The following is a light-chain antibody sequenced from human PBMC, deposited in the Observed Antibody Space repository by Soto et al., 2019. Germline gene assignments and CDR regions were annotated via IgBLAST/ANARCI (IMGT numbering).Light chain of an antibody. V-gene: IGKV3-15*01. Sequence: EIGMTQSPATLSVSPGDRVTLSCRASQSVSSNLAWYQQKPGQAPRLLIYVASTIATGVPARFSGSGSGTEFTLTISSLQPADFAVYYCQQYNNWPPWTFGQGTKVDI. CDR1: QSVSSN. CDR2: VAS. J-gene: IGKJ1*01. CDR3: QQYNNWPPWT.